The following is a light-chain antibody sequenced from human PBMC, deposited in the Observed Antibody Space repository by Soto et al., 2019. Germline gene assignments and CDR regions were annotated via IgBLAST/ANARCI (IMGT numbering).Light chain of an antibody. CDR2: AAS. CDR3: QQSYSTPRT. Sequence: DIQMTQSPSSLSASVGDRVTITCRASQSIASYLNWYQQKPGKAPKLLIYAASSLQSGVPSGFSGSGSGTDFTLTISSPQPEHFATYFCQQSYSTPRTFGQGTKLDIK. CDR1: QSIASY. J-gene: IGKJ2*01. V-gene: IGKV1-39*01.